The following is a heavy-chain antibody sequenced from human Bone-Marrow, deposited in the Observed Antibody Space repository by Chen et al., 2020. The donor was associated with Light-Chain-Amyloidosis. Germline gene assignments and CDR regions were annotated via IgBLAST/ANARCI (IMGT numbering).Heavy chain of an antibody. CDR3: ARRGDSYNFYY. J-gene: IGHJ4*02. V-gene: IGHV5-51*01. CDR2: IYPDDYHA. CDR1: GYTFPNYW. D-gene: IGHD1-26*01. Sequence: EVQLEQSGPEVKKPGESLKISCKGSGYTFPNYWIGWVRQMPGKGLEWMGVIYPDDYHARYRPSFEAHVTIPAVQSIATAARQCRSLKAADTAMSYCARRGDSYNFYYWSQGTLVTVSS.